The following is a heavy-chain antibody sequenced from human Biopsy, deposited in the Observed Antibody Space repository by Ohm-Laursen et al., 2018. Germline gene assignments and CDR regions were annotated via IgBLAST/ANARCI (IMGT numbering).Heavy chain of an antibody. Sequence: SQTLSLTYTVSGGSIGSFFWSWIRQPPGKGLEWIGYIYYSGSTNYNPSLRSRVTISVDRSKNQFSLELSSMTAADTAVYYCARVGAGAPSIDYFDYWGQGTLVTVPS. CDR2: IYYSGST. CDR3: ARVGAGAPSIDYFDY. J-gene: IGHJ4*02. CDR1: GGSIGSFF. D-gene: IGHD1-26*01. V-gene: IGHV4-59*01.